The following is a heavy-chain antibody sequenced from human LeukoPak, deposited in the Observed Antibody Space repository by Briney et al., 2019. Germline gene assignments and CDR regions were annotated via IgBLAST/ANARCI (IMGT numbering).Heavy chain of an antibody. J-gene: IGHJ6*02. CDR1: GGSISYYC. D-gene: IGHD4-17*01. Sequence: SETLSLTCTVSGGSISYYCWSWIRQSPGKGLEWIGYIYYSGTTNYNPSLKSRVTISVDTSKNQFSLQLRSVAAADTAVYYCAREDPQTTVPEGMDVWGQGTTVTVSS. CDR2: IYYSGTT. V-gene: IGHV4-59*01. CDR3: AREDPQTTVPEGMDV.